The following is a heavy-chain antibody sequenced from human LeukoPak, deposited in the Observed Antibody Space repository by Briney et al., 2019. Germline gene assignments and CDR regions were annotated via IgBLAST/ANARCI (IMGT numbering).Heavy chain of an antibody. CDR2: IYYSGST. D-gene: IGHD4-17*01. CDR1: GGSISSYY. CDR3: ARGFTVTNRPPRYFDL. V-gene: IGHV4-59*01. Sequence: SETLSLTCTVSGGSISSYYWSWIRQPPGKGLEWIGYIYYSGSTNYNPSLKSRVTISVDTSKNQFSLKLSSVTAADTAVYYCARGFTVTNRPPRYFDLWGRGTLVTVSS. J-gene: IGHJ2*01.